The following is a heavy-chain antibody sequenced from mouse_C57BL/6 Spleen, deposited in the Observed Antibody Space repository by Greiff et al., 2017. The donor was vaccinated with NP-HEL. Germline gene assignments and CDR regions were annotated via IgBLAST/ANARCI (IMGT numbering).Heavy chain of an antibody. D-gene: IGHD4-1*01. V-gene: IGHV1-19*01. CDR1: GYTFTDYY. Sequence: VQLQQSGPVLVKPGASVKMSCKASGYTFTDYYMNWVKQSHGKSLEWIGVINPYNGGTSYNQKFKGKATLTVDKSSSTAYMELNSLTSEDSAVYYCARGSVGRAWFAYWGQGTLVTVS. CDR3: ARGSVGRAWFAY. J-gene: IGHJ3*01. CDR2: INPYNGGT.